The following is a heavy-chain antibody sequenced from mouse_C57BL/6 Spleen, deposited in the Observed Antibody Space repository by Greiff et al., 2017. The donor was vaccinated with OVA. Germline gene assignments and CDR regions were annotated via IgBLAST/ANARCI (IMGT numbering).Heavy chain of an antibody. Sequence: QVQLQQSGPELVKPGASVKISCKASGYAFSSSWMNWVKQRPGKGLEWIGRINPGDGDTNYHEKFKGKATLTAAKSSSTAYMQLSSRTSEDAAVYFCSRGDYDDIDYSMDDWGQGTSVTVSS. CDR1: GYAFSSSW. V-gene: IGHV1-82*01. CDR3: SRGDYDDIDYSMDD. J-gene: IGHJ4*01. D-gene: IGHD2-4*01. CDR2: INPGDGDT.